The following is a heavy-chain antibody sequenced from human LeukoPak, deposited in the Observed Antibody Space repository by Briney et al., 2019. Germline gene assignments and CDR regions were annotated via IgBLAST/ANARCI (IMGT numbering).Heavy chain of an antibody. CDR1: GSTFSGSA. CDR3: TNGGGTATAVPFDY. D-gene: IGHD1-1*01. J-gene: IGHJ4*02. CDR2: IRSKANSYAT. V-gene: IGHV3-73*01. Sequence: GGSLRLSCAASGSTFSGSAMHWVRQASGKGLEWVGHIRSKANSYATAYAASVKGRFTIARDDSKNTAYLQMNSLKTEDTAVYYCTNGGGTATAVPFDYWGQGTLVTVSS.